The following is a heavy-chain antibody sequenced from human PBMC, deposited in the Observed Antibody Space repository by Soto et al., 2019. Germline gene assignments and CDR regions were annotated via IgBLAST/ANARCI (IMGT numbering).Heavy chain of an antibody. CDR1: GYTFTSYG. J-gene: IGHJ5*02. CDR2: ISAYNGNT. CDR3: ALRRYNWNIEGGWFDP. V-gene: IGHV1-18*01. D-gene: IGHD1-20*01. Sequence: QVQLVQSGAEVKKPGASVKVSCKASGYTFTSYGISWVRQAPGQGLEWMGWISAYNGNTNYAQKLQGRVTMTTDTSTSTAYMESRSLRTNNTAVYYCALRRYNWNIEGGWFDPWGQGTLVTV.